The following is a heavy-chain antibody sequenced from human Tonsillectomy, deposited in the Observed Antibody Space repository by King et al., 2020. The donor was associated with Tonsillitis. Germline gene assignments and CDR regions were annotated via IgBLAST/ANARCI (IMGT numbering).Heavy chain of an antibody. CDR3: AKAGQVAGVIYCYYGMDV. J-gene: IGHJ6*02. V-gene: IGHV3-23*04. CDR1: GFTFSSYD. Sequence: VQLVESGGGLVQPGGSLRLSCAASGFTFSSYDVSWVRQAPGKGLEWVSAISGSGGSTYYADSVKGRCTISRDNSKNTLYLQMNSLRAEDTAVYYCAKAGQVAGVIYCYYGMDVWGQGTTVTVSS. D-gene: IGHD3-16*01. CDR2: ISGSGGST.